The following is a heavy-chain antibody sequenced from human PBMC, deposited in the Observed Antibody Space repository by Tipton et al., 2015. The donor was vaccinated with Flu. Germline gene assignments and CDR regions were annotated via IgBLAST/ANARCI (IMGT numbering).Heavy chain of an antibody. J-gene: IGHJ6*02. CDR3: ARDQGFGDGLTYDYYAMDV. V-gene: IGHV4-31*03. Sequence: GLVKPSETLSLTCSVSGDSISSGGAYWSWFRQLPGKGLEWIGCIYYSGSTYYNSSLRSRLTISVDTSRNLFSLNLNSVTAADTAIYYCARDQGFGDGLTYDYYAMDVWGQGTTVTVSS. CDR2: IYYSGST. CDR1: GDSISSGGAY. D-gene: IGHD3-10*01.